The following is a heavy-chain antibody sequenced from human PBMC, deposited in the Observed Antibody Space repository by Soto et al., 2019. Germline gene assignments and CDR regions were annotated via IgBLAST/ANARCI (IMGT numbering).Heavy chain of an antibody. D-gene: IGHD3-3*01. V-gene: IGHV1-2*02. CDR3: ARGGGVGVAGSAAFDM. Sequence: QLHLVQSGAVVKKPGASVTVSCSASGYPVTAYYMHWVRQAPGRGLEWMGGINPATGAAKYTQTFQGRVTMTRETSPSTVFMELSGLTSGDTAVFYCARGGGVGVAGSAAFDMWGQGTLVTVSS. CDR2: INPATGAA. J-gene: IGHJ3*02. CDR1: GYPVTAYY.